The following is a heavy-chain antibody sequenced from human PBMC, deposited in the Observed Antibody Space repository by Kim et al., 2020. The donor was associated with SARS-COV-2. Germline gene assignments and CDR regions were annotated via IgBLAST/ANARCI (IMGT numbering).Heavy chain of an antibody. CDR1: GGSISSSSYY. J-gene: IGHJ4*02. CDR2: IYYSGST. D-gene: IGHD5-12*01. Sequence: SETLSLTCTVSGGSISSSSYYWGWIRQPPGKGLEWIGSIYYSGSTYYNPSLKSRVTISVDTSKNQFSLKLSSVTAADTAVYYCASLPGHRWLHPFDYWGQGTLVTVSS. V-gene: IGHV4-39*01. CDR3: ASLPGHRWLHPFDY.